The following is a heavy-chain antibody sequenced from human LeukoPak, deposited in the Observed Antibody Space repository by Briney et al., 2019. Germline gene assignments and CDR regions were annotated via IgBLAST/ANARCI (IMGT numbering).Heavy chain of an antibody. CDR1: GYSFTSYW. V-gene: IGHV5-51*01. CDR3: ARHCTEWLEGFFDY. Sequence: GESLKISCKGSGYSFTSYWIGWVRAMPGKGLEWMGIIYPGDSDTRYSPSFQGQVTISAQKSISTAHLQSSSLKASDTAMYYCARHCTEWLEGFFDYWGQGTLVTVSS. D-gene: IGHD6-19*01. CDR2: IYPGDSDT. J-gene: IGHJ4*02.